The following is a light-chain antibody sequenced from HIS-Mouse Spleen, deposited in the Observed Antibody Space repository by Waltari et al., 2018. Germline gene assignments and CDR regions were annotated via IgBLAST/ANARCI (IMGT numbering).Light chain of an antibody. Sequence: SYELTQPPSVSVSPGQTARITCSGDALPTKYSYWDQQKSGQATVLVIYEDSKRPSGIPERFSGSSSGTMATLTISGAQVEDEADYYCYSTDSSGNHRVFGGGTKLTVL. CDR2: EDS. J-gene: IGLJ2*01. V-gene: IGLV3-10*01. CDR1: ALPTKY. CDR3: YSTDSSGNHRV.